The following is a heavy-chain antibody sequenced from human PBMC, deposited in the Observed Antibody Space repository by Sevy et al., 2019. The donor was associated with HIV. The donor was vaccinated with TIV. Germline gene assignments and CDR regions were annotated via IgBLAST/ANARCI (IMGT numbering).Heavy chain of an antibody. Sequence: GGSLRLSCAASGFTFSTYSMNWVRQAPGKGLEWVSSISSSRNYIYYADSLKGRFTISRDNAKNSLYLQMNSLRADDTAVYYCARDGARITMAQGVMAYYHGMDVWGQGTTVTVSS. J-gene: IGHJ6*02. D-gene: IGHD3-10*01. CDR2: ISSSRNYI. CDR1: GFTFSTYS. CDR3: ARDGARITMAQGVMAYYHGMDV. V-gene: IGHV3-21*01.